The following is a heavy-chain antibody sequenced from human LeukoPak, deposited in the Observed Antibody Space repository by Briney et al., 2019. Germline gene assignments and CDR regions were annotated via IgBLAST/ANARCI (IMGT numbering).Heavy chain of an antibody. Sequence: GASVKVSCKASGYTFTSYDINWVRQATGQGIEWMGWMNPNSGNTGYAQKFQGRVTMTRNTSISTAYMELSSLRSEDTAVYYCARVLSSIPSRPFDYWGQGTLVTVSS. CDR1: GYTFTSYD. CDR2: MNPNSGNT. J-gene: IGHJ4*02. V-gene: IGHV1-8*01. D-gene: IGHD6-6*01. CDR3: ARVLSSIPSRPFDY.